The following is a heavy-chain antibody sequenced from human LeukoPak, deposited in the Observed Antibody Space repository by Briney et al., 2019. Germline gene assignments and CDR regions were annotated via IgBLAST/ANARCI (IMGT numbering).Heavy chain of an antibody. CDR2: INHSGST. V-gene: IGHV4-34*01. CDR1: GGSISSYY. D-gene: IGHD3-16*02. CDR3: ARSNYVWGSYRPRQSDAFDI. J-gene: IGHJ3*02. Sequence: SETLSLTCTVSGGSISSYYWSWIRQPPGKGLEWIGEINHSGSTNYNPSLKSRVTMSVDTSKNQFSLKLSSVTAADTAVYYCARSNYVWGSYRPRQSDAFDIWGQGTMVTVSS.